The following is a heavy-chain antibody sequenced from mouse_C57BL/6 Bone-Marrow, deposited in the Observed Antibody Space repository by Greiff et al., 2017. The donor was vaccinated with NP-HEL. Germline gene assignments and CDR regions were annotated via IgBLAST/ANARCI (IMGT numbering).Heavy chain of an antibody. Sequence: QVQLKQPGAELVKPGASVKLSCKASGYTFTSYWMHWVKQRPGRGLEWIGRIDPNSGGTKYNEKFKSKATLTVDKPSSTAYMQLSSLTSEDSAVYYCARRNYGPSYAMDYWGQGTSVTVSS. J-gene: IGHJ4*01. CDR1: GYTFTSYW. D-gene: IGHD1-1*02. CDR3: ARRNYGPSYAMDY. V-gene: IGHV1-72*01. CDR2: IDPNSGGT.